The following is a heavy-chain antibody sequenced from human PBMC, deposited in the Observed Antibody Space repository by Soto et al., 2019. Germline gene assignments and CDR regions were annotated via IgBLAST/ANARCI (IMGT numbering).Heavy chain of an antibody. V-gene: IGHV3-21*01. Sequence: LRLSCAASGFTFSSYSMNWVRQAPGKGLEWVSSISSSSSYIYYADSVKGRFTISRDNAKNSLYLQMNSLRAEDTAVYYCARDHNDILTGYSQDYYYYYGMDVWGQGTTVTVSS. J-gene: IGHJ6*02. CDR3: ARDHNDILTGYSQDYYYYYGMDV. CDR1: GFTFSSYS. D-gene: IGHD3-9*01. CDR2: ISSSSSYI.